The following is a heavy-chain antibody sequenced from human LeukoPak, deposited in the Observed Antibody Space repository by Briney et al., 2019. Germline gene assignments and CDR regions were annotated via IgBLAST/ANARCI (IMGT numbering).Heavy chain of an antibody. V-gene: IGHV3-7*03. CDR1: GFTFSSYW. Sequence: PGGSLRLSCAASGFTFSSYWMSWVRQAPGKGLEWVANIKQDGSERYYVDSVKGRFTISRDNAKNSLYLQMNSLRAEDTAVYYCVYGIDAFDIWGQGTMVTVSS. J-gene: IGHJ3*02. CDR2: IKQDGSER. D-gene: IGHD1-14*01. CDR3: VYGIDAFDI.